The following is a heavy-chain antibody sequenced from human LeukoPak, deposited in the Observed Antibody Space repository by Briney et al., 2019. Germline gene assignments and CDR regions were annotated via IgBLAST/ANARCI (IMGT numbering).Heavy chain of an antibody. V-gene: IGHV4-39*01. J-gene: IGHJ4*02. CDR2: MSYTGTT. D-gene: IGHD5-18*01. Sequence: PSGTLSLTCTVSGXSISSRSYYWGWIRQPPGKGLEWIASMSYTGTTYYNPSLRSRVTISVDTSKNQFSLNLSSVTAAGTAVYFCARSGYSFLVDSWGQGTLVTVSS. CDR1: GXSISSRSYY. CDR3: ARSGYSFLVDS.